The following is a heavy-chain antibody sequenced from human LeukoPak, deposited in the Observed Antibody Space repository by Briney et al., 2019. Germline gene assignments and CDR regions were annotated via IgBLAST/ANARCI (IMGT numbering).Heavy chain of an antibody. V-gene: IGHV3-21*01. CDR1: GFAFSRYS. CDR2: ITSTRPYI. Sequence: PGGSLRLSCSTSGFAFSRYSLIWVRQAPGKGLEWLASITSTRPYIYYADSVKGRFTISRDNAKNSLYLQMNSLRAEDTAVYYCARIEYSYGYESDWYFDLWGRGTLVTVSS. D-gene: IGHD5-18*01. CDR3: ARIEYSYGYESDWYFDL. J-gene: IGHJ2*01.